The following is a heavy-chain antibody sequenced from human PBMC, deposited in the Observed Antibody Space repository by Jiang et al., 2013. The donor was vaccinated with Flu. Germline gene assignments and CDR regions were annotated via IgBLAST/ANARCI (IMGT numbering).Heavy chain of an antibody. D-gene: IGHD6-13*01. V-gene: IGHV3-23*01. CDR1: GFTFSSYA. J-gene: IGHJ4*02. Sequence: PGGSLRLSCAASGFTFSSYAMSWVRQAPGKGWSGSQLFSGSGGSTYYADSVKGRFTISRDNSKNTLYLQMNSLRAEDTAVYHCAKEGSWYYYNSVDYWGQGTLVTVSS. CDR2: FSGSGGST. CDR3: AKEGSWYYYNSVDY.